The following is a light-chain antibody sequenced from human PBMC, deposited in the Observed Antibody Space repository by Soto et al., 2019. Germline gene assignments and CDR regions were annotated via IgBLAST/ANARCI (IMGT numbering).Light chain of an antibody. CDR2: GNR. Sequence: QSVLIQPPSASGAPGQRVTISCSGDLSNVGAGYDVHWYQQLPGAAPKLVVFGNRNRPSGVPERFSGSKSGTSASLAITGLQAEDEADYYCQAYDYSLTAFVFGGGTQLTVL. V-gene: IGLV1-40*01. CDR3: QAYDYSLTAFV. J-gene: IGLJ3*02. CDR1: LSNVGAGYD.